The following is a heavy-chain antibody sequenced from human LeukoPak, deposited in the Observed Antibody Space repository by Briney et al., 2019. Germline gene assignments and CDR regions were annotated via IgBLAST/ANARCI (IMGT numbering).Heavy chain of an antibody. CDR1: GFNFSTHA. J-gene: IGHJ6*04. CDR3: ARSARGVIFDV. Sequence: GGSLRLSCAVSGFNFSTHAMTWVRQAPGKGLEWVAVVSYDGTETKYADSVKGRLNLSRDNSKNTVYLQMNSLTFEDTAVYYCARSARGVIFDVWGKGTTVIVSS. D-gene: IGHD3-10*01. CDR2: VSYDGTET. V-gene: IGHV3-30*03.